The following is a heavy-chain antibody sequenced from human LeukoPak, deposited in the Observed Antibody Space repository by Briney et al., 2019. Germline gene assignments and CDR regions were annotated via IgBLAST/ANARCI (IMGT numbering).Heavy chain of an antibody. CDR2: INPNSGVT. V-gene: IGHV1-2*02. J-gene: IGHJ3*02. D-gene: IGHD3-3*01. Sequence: ASVKVSCKASGYIFRDYYIHWVRQAPGQGLEWMGWINPNSGVTKYAQKFQGRVTMTRDTSINTAYMELSRLRSDDSAVYYCVRDLSYRISIFGVLIIGAFDMWGQGTMVSVSS. CDR3: VRDLSYRISIFGVLIIGAFDM. CDR1: GYIFRDYY.